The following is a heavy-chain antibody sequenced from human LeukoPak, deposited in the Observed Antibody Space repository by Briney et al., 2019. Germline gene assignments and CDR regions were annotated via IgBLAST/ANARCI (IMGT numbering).Heavy chain of an antibody. D-gene: IGHD3-22*01. CDR1: GGTFSSYA. J-gene: IGHJ4*02. V-gene: IGHV1-69*13. Sequence: GASVKVSCKASGGTFSSYAISWVRQAPGQGLEWLGGIIPIFGTANYAQKFQGRVTITADESTSTAYMELSSLRSEDTAVYYCARGSLYYYDSSGYYGYWGQGTLVTVSS. CDR2: IIPIFGTA. CDR3: ARGSLYYYDSSGYYGY.